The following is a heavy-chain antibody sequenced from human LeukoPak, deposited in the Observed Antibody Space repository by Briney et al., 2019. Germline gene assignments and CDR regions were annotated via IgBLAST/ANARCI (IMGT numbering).Heavy chain of an antibody. Sequence: SETLSLTCTVSGGSISSHHWSWIRQPPGKGLEWIGYIYYSGNTNYNPSLKSRVTISVDTSKNQFSLKLSSVTAADTAVYYCAGDILTGYYQFDYWGQGTLVTVSS. CDR1: GGSISSHH. V-gene: IGHV4-59*11. J-gene: IGHJ4*02. D-gene: IGHD3-9*01. CDR3: AGDILTGYYQFDY. CDR2: IYYSGNT.